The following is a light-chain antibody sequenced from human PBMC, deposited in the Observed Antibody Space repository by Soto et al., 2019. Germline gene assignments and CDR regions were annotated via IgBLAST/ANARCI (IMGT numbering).Light chain of an antibody. CDR2: DAS. CDR3: QQRSNWPPGVT. J-gene: IGKJ4*01. Sequence: EIVLTQSPATLSLSPGERATLSCRASQSVSSYLAWYQQKPGQAPRLLIYDASNRATGIPARFSGSGSGTDFTLTISSLEPEDFDVYYCQQRSNWPPGVTFGGGTKVEIK. CDR1: QSVSSY. V-gene: IGKV3-11*01.